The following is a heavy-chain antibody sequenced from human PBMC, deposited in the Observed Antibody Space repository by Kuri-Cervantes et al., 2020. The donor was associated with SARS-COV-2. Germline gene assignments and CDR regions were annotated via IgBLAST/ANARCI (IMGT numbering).Heavy chain of an antibody. CDR3: GRSRRVWFDP. Sequence: SETLSLTCAVYGGSFSGYYWSWIRQPPGKGLEWIGEINHSGSTNYNPSLKSRVTISVDTSKNQFSLKLSSVTAADTAVYYCGRSRRVWFDPWGQGTLVTVSS. CDR1: GGSFSGYY. V-gene: IGHV4-34*01. CDR2: INHSGST. J-gene: IGHJ5*02.